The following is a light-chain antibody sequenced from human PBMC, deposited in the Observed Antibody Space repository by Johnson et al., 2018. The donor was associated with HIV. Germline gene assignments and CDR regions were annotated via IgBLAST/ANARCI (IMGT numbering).Light chain of an antibody. V-gene: IGLV1-51*01. Sequence: QSVLTQPPSVSAAPGQKVTISCSGSSSNIGNNYVSWYQQLPGTAPKLLIYDNNKRPSGIPDRFSGSKSGTSATLGITGLQTGDEADYYCGTWDTSLVAQYVLRSGTKGTVL. CDR2: DNN. J-gene: IGLJ1*01. CDR3: GTWDTSLVAQYV. CDR1: SSNIGNNY.